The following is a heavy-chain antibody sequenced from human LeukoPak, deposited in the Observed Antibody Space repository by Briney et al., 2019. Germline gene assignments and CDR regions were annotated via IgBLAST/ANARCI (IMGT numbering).Heavy chain of an antibody. D-gene: IGHD6-13*01. CDR2: IWPRDSST. V-gene: IGHV5-51*03. CDR1: GYSFTNYW. J-gene: IGHJ4*02. Sequence: PGESPKISCKGSGYSFTNYWIGWVRQMPGQGLEWMGIIWPRDSSTRYSPSFEGQVTMSADKSISVAYLQWSSLKASDTAIYYCPRVGISASGTFDYWGQGILVTVSS. CDR3: PRVGISASGTFDY.